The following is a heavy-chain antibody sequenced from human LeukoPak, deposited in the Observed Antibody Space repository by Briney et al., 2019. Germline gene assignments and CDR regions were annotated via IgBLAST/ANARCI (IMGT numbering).Heavy chain of an antibody. CDR1: GGSINNYF. V-gene: IGHV4-30-2*01. D-gene: IGHD3-10*02. J-gene: IGHJ4*02. CDR2: IYHSGST. Sequence: SETLSLTCTVSGGSINNYFWSWIRQPPGKGLEWIGYIYHSGSTYYNPSLKSRVTISVDRSKNPFSLKLSSVTAADTAVYYCARDVRGAFSLDYWGQGTLVTVSS. CDR3: ARDVRGAFSLDY.